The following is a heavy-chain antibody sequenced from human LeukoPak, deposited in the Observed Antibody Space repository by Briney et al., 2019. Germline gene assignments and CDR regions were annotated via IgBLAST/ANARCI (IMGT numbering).Heavy chain of an antibody. V-gene: IGHV3-11*01. Sequence: GGSLRLSCAASGFTFSDYYMSWIRQAPGKGVEGVSYISSSGSTIYYADSVKCRFTISRDNAKNSLYLQMNSLRAEDTAVYYCARDLRYSSSDLPFDPRGQGTLVTVPS. D-gene: IGHD6-13*01. CDR1: GFTFSDYY. J-gene: IGHJ5*02. CDR3: ARDLRYSSSDLPFDP. CDR2: ISSSGSTI.